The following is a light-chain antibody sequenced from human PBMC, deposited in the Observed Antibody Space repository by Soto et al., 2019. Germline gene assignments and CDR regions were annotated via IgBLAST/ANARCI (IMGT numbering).Light chain of an antibody. CDR3: CSYTTTSTYV. CDR2: EVT. CDR1: SSDVGYYEY. V-gene: IGLV2-14*01. Sequence: QSALTQPASVSGSLGQSITISCTGTSSDVGYYEYVSWYQQHPGKAPKVMIYEVTNRPSGVSNRFSGSKSGNTASLTISGLQAEDEADYYCCSYTTTSTYVFGTGTKVTVL. J-gene: IGLJ1*01.